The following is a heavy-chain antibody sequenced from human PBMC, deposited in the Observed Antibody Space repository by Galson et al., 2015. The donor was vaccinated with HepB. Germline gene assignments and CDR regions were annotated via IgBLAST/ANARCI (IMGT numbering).Heavy chain of an antibody. CDR1: GFTFSSYA. V-gene: IGHV3-30*04. CDR2: ISYDGSNK. CDR3: ARISSSKTLYYYYGMDV. Sequence: SLRLSCAASGFTFSSYAMHWVRQAPGKGLEWVAVISYDGSNKYYADSVKGRFTISRDNSKNTLYLQMNSLRAEDTAVYYCARISSSKTLYYYYGMDVWGQGTTVTVSS. J-gene: IGHJ6*02. D-gene: IGHD6-6*01.